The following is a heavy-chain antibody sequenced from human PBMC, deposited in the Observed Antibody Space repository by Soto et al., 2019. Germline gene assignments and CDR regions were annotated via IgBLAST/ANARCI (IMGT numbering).Heavy chain of an antibody. D-gene: IGHD4-17*01. CDR2: IYYSGRT. J-gene: IGHJ4*01. V-gene: IGHV4-59*12. CDR3: AGAGVDSGGEDRFAA. CDR1: GGSISSYY. Sequence: QVQLQESGPGLVKPSETLSLTCTVSGGSISSYYWSWIRQPPGQGLEGIGYIYYSGRTNYNPSLKLSTTEPARPSKNPSPLKGASVASAATPVINWAGAGVDSGGEDRFAAGGHEPRVTV.